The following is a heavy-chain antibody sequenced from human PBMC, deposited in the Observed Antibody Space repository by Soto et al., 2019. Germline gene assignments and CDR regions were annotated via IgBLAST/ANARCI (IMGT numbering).Heavy chain of an antibody. Sequence: SETLSLTCPFSGGSISSGCYYLSWIRQHPGKGLEWIGYISYSGSTYYNPSLESRVTISVDTSKNQFSLKLSSVTAADTAVYYCARDALSRDSIWGQGTLVTVSS. J-gene: IGHJ4*02. CDR1: GGSISSGCYY. CDR3: ARDALSRDSI. V-gene: IGHV4-31*03. CDR2: ISYSGST. D-gene: IGHD3-22*01.